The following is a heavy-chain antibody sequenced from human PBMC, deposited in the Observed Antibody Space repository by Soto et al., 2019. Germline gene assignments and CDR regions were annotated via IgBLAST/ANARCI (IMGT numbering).Heavy chain of an antibody. D-gene: IGHD3-9*01. CDR1: GFTFSNYA. CDR3: ARGFATTGYLVDY. J-gene: IGHJ4*02. CDR2: ISGSGSST. Sequence: EVQLLESGGALVQPGGSLRLSRAASGFTFSNYAMTWVRPAPGKGLQWVSAISGSGSSTKYADSVKGRFTISRDNSKRKLSLQMNSRRGEDTAVYFCARGFATTGYLVDYWGQGTLVTVSS. V-gene: IGHV3-23*01.